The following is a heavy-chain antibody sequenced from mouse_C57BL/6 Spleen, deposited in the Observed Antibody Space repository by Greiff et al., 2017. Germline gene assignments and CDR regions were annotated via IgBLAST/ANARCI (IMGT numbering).Heavy chain of an antibody. CDR2: IWSGGST. D-gene: IGHD4-1*01. CDR3: ARGANWDLPYYFDC. CDR1: GFSLTSYG. J-gene: IGHJ2*01. Sequence: QVQLQQSGPGLVQPSQSLSITCTVSGFSLTSYGVHWVRQSPGKGLEWLGVIWSGGSTDYNAAFISRLGISKDNSKCQVFFKRNSLQADDTAIDYCARGANWDLPYYFDCWGQGTTLTVSS. V-gene: IGHV2-2*01.